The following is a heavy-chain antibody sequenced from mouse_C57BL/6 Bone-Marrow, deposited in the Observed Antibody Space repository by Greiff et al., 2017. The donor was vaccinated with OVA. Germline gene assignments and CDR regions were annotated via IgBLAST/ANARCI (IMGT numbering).Heavy chain of an antibody. V-gene: IGHV7-3*01. CDR2: IRNKANGYTT. J-gene: IGHJ2*01. CDR1: GFTFTDYY. Sequence: EVQVVESGGGLVQPGGSLSLSCAASGFTFTDYYMSWVRQPPGKALEWLGFIRNKANGYTTEYSASVKGRFTISRDNSQSILYLQMNALRAEDSATYDCARYIAVAYFDYWGQGTTLTVSS. CDR3: ARYIAVAYFDY. D-gene: IGHD1-1*01.